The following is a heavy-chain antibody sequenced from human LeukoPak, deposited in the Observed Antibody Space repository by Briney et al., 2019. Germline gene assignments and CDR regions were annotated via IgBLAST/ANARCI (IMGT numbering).Heavy chain of an antibody. J-gene: IGHJ5*02. V-gene: IGHV1-46*01. Sequence: ASVKVSCKASGYTFINNWMHWVRQAPGQGLEWMGIINPSGGSTSYAQKFQGRVTMTRDMSTSTVYMELSSLRSEDTAVYYCARGVEMATISWFDPWGQGTLVTVSS. CDR3: ARGVEMATISWFDP. CDR1: GYTFINNW. CDR2: INPSGGST. D-gene: IGHD5-24*01.